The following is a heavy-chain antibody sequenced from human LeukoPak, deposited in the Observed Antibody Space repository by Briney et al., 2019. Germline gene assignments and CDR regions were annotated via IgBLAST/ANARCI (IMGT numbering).Heavy chain of an antibody. Sequence: GGSLRLPCAASGFTFRSYAMSWVRQAPGKGLEWVSTLASSSGGGTYYADSVKGRFTISRDSSRNTLFLQMNSLRAEDTAVYYCAKDLSSDWRLFDSWGQGTLVTVSS. CDR2: LASSSGGGT. CDR1: GFTFRSYA. CDR3: AKDLSSDWRLFDS. D-gene: IGHD2-21*01. J-gene: IGHJ4*02. V-gene: IGHV3-23*01.